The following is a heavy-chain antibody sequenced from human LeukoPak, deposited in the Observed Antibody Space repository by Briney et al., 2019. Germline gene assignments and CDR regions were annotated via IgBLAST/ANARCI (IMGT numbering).Heavy chain of an antibody. CDR1: GYTFTSYY. D-gene: IGHD3-10*01. CDR3: ARRGSRYYYYMDV. V-gene: IGHV1-46*01. J-gene: IGHJ6*03. CDR2: INPSGGST. Sequence: ASVKVSCKASGYTFTSYYMHWVRQAPGQGLEWMGIINPSGGSTSYAQKFQGRVTMTRNTSISTAYMELSSLRSEDTAVYYCARRGSRYYYYMDVWGKGTTVTISS.